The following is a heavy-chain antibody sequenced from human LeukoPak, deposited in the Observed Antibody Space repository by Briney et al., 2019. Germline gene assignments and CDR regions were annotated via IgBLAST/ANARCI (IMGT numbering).Heavy chain of an antibody. CDR3: ARRTVPYYYDTSPHFDY. CDR2: NYYSGIT. D-gene: IGHD3-22*01. CDR1: GVSISSNSYY. Sequence: SETLSLTCTVSGVSISSNSYYWGWIRQPPGKGLEWIASNYYSGITYYNPSLKSRVTISVDTSKIQFSLKLSSVTAADTAVYYCARRTVPYYYDTSPHFDYWGQGTLVTVSS. J-gene: IGHJ4*02. V-gene: IGHV4-39*01.